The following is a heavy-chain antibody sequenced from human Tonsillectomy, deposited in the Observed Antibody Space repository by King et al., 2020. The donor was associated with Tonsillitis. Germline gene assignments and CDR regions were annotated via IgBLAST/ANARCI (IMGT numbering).Heavy chain of an antibody. D-gene: IGHD5-18*01. V-gene: IGHV3-21*01. Sequence: QLVQSGGGPVKPGGSLRLSCAASGFTFSSYSMNRVRQAPGKGLEWVSSISSSSSYIYYADSVKGRFTISRDNAKNSLYLQMNSLRAEDTAVYYCARGWIQLWSDFDYWGQGPLVTVSS. CDR2: ISSSSSYI. CDR1: GFTFSSYS. J-gene: IGHJ4*02. CDR3: ARGWIQLWSDFDY.